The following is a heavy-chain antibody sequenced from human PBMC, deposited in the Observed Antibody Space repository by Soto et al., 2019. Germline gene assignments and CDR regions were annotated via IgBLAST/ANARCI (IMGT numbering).Heavy chain of an antibody. J-gene: IGHJ3*02. CDR3: ARGYYDSSGSFNAFDI. V-gene: IGHV1-69*13. CDR2: IIPIFGTA. D-gene: IGHD3-22*01. Sequence: SVKVSCKASGGTFSSYAISWVRQAPGQGLEWMGGIIPIFGTANYAQKFQGRVTITADESTSTAYMELSSLRSEDTAVYYCARGYYDSSGSFNAFDIWGQGTMVTVSS. CDR1: GGTFSSYA.